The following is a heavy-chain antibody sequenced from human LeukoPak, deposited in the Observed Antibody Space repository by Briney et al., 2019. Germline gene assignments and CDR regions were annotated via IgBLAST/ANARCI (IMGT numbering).Heavy chain of an antibody. Sequence: PSETLSLTCAVYGGSFSGYYWSWIRQPPGKGLEWIGEINHSGSTNYNPSLKSRVTISVDTSKNQFSLKLSSVTAADTAVYYCARGEYSGYVFYYYYYYMDVWGKGTTVTVSS. D-gene: IGHD5-12*01. V-gene: IGHV4-34*01. CDR1: GGSFSGYY. CDR3: ARGEYSGYVFYYYYYYMDV. J-gene: IGHJ6*03. CDR2: INHSGST.